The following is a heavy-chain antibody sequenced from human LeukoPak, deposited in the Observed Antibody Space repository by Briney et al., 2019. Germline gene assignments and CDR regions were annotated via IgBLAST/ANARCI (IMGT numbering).Heavy chain of an antibody. V-gene: IGHV4-4*07. D-gene: IGHD3-22*01. CDR3: AASKDYYDSSGYNY. J-gene: IGHJ4*02. CDR1: GGSISSYY. CDR2: IYTSGST. Sequence: SETLSLTCTVSGGSISSYYWSWIRQPAGKGLEWIGRIYTSGSTNYNPSLKSRVTMSVDTSKNQFSLKLSSVTAADTAVYYCAASKDYYDSSGYNYWGQGTLVTVSS.